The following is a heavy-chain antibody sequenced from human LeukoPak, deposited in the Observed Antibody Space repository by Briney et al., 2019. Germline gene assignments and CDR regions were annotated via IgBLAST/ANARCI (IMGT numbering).Heavy chain of an antibody. CDR3: ARVPTSGYSSGWSDYYYYYYMDV. J-gene: IGHJ6*03. V-gene: IGHV4-4*07. D-gene: IGHD6-19*01. Sequence: SETLSLTCTVSGGSFSSYYGSWIRQPAGKGLAWIGRIYTSGSPNYNPSLKSRVTMSVDTSKNQFSLKLSSVTAADTAVYYCARVPTSGYSSGWSDYYYYYYMDVWGKGTTVTVSS. CDR2: IYTSGSP. CDR1: GGSFSSYY.